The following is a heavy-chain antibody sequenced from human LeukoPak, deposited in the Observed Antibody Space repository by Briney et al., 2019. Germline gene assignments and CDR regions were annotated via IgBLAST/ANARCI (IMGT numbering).Heavy chain of an antibody. CDR1: GFTFSSCG. V-gene: IGHV3-30*18. D-gene: IGHD6-13*01. CDR3: AKDLSWPFDY. CDR2: ISYDGSEI. Sequence: GRSLRLSCGASGFTFSSCGMHWVRQAPGKGLEWVALISYDGSEIYYADSVKGRFTISRDNSKNTVYLQMNSLRAEDTAVYYCAKDLSWPFDYWGQGTLVTVSS. J-gene: IGHJ4*02.